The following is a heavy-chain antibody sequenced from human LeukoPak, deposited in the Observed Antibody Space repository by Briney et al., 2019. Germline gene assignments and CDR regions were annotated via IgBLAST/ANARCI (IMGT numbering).Heavy chain of an antibody. J-gene: IGHJ4*02. CDR1: GFTFSSYA. CDR3: AKDLWGVVPAATYYFDY. Sequence: GGSLRLSCAASGFTFSSYAMSWVRQAPGKGLECVSAISGSGGSTYYADSVKGRFTISRDNSKNTLYLQMNSLRAEDTAVYYCAKDLWGVVPAATYYFDYWGQGTLVTVSS. V-gene: IGHV3-23*01. D-gene: IGHD2-2*01. CDR2: ISGSGGST.